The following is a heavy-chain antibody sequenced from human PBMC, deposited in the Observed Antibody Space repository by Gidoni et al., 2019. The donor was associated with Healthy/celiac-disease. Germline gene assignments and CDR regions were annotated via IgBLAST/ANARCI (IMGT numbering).Heavy chain of an antibody. CDR2: LNHSGST. D-gene: IGHD5-18*01. V-gene: IGHV4-34*01. CDR1: GGSFSGYY. CDR3: ARGRRYSYGYVDY. Sequence: QVQLQQWGAGLLKPSETLSLTCAVYGGSFSGYYWSWIRQPPGKGLEWIGELNHSGSTNYNPSLKSRVTISVDTSKNQFSLKLSSVTAADTAVYYCARGRRYSYGYVDYWGQGTLVTVSS. J-gene: IGHJ4*02.